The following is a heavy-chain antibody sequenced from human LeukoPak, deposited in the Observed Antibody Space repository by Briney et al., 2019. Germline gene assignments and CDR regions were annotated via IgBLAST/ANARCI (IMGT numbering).Heavy chain of an antibody. J-gene: IGHJ3*02. Sequence: GGSLRLSCAASGFTVSSNYMSWVRQAPGKGLEWVSVIYSGGSTYYADSVKGRFTISRDNSKNTLYIQMNSLRAEDTAVYYCARDHPLKGAFDIWGQGTMVTVSS. CDR1: GFTVSSNY. CDR3: ARDHPLKGAFDI. V-gene: IGHV3-53*01. CDR2: IYSGGST.